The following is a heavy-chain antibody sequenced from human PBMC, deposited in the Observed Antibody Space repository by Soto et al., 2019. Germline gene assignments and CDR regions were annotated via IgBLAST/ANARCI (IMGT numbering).Heavy chain of an antibody. J-gene: IGHJ6*03. CDR2: ISGSGGST. CDR1: GFTFSSYA. V-gene: IGHV3-23*01. CDR3: AKDRGIDYYYYYYMDV. Sequence: EVQLLESGGGLVQPGGSLRLSCAASGFTFSSYAMSWVRQAPGKGLEWVSAISGSGGSTYYADSVKGRFTISRDNSKNTLYLQMNSLRAEDTAVYYCAKDRGIDYYYYYYMDVWGKGPTVTVSS. D-gene: IGHD3-16*01.